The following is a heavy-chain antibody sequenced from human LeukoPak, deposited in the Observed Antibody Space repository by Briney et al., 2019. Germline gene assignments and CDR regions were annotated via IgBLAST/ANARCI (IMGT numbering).Heavy chain of an antibody. CDR3: ARLGDDEMVVY. D-gene: IGHD3-10*01. CDR2: IDPCGEYT. CDR1: GYGFTSYW. V-gene: IGHV5-10-1*01. Sequence: GGAPLTPFSGSGYGFTSYWISRVRPMPGEGRGGMGRIDPCGEYTNYSPSFEGHVTISADKSIRTASLQWSRLHASDTAVYYCARLGDDEMVVYWGQGTLVTVSS. J-gene: IGHJ4*02.